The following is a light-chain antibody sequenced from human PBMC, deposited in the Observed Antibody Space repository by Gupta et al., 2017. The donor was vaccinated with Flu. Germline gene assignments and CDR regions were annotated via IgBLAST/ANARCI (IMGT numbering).Light chain of an antibody. CDR3: LVCYSGVWV. J-gene: IGLJ2*01. CDR1: NGAVTDGHY. V-gene: IGLV7-46*01. Sequence: QAVVPQEPSLTVSPGGTVTLTCGSSNGAVTDGHYPYWLQQKPGQAPTALIYDTDNKHSWTPARFSGSRLGGKAALTLSEAQTEDEAEYFCLVCYSGVWVFGGGTKLTVL. CDR2: DTD.